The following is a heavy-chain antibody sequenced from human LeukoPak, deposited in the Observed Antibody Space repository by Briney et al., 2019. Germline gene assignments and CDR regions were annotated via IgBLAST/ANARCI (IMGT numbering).Heavy chain of an antibody. CDR3: ARVGGGSYYRHFDY. D-gene: IGHD1-26*01. CDR1: GGSISSYY. J-gene: IGHJ4*02. V-gene: IGHV4-59*01. Sequence: SETLSLTCTVSGGSISSYYWSWIRQPPGKGLEWIGYIYYTGSTNYNPSLKSRVTISVDTSKNQFSLTLSSVTAADTAVYYCARVGGGSYYRHFDYWGQGILVTVSS. CDR2: IYYTGST.